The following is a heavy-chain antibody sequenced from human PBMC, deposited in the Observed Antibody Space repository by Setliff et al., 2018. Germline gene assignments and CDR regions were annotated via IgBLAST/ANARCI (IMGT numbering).Heavy chain of an antibody. CDR3: ARGHCTTISCFLDH. J-gene: IGHJ4*02. V-gene: IGHV3-9*01. Sequence: SLRLSCAASGFSFSSYGIHWVRQAPGKGLEWVSGIRAGSDNIAYADSVKGRFTISRDNAKNSLYLQLDSLRPDDTAFYYCARGHCTTISCFLDHWGQGIMVTVSS. CDR1: GFSFSSYG. CDR2: IRAGSDNI. D-gene: IGHD2-8*01.